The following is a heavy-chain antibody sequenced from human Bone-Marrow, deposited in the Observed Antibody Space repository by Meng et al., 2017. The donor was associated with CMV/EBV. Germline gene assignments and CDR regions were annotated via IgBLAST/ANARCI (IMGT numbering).Heavy chain of an antibody. CDR2: ITPIFGTA. V-gene: IGHV1-69*05. D-gene: IGHD2-2*01. CDR1: GGTFSSYT. Sequence: ASGGTFSSYTISWVRQAPGQGLEWMGGITPIFGTANYAQKFQGRVTITTDESTSTAYMELSSLRSEDTAVYYCATPLNCSSTSCLDYWGQGTLVTVSS. CDR3: ATPLNCSSTSCLDY. J-gene: IGHJ4*02.